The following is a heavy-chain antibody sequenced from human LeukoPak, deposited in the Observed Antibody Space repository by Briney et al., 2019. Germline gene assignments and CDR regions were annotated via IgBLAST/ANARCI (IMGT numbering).Heavy chain of an antibody. Sequence: GRSLRLSCAASGFIFRRNGMHWVRQVPSKGLEWVALIWYDGSKTYYADSVKGRFTISRDNSRNTLFLQMNSLRAEDTAVYYCARAVGYDVSTETAMDGLDYWGQGTLVTVSS. D-gene: IGHD5-18*01. J-gene: IGHJ4*02. V-gene: IGHV3-33*01. CDR3: ARAVGYDVSTETAMDGLDY. CDR2: IWYDGSKT. CDR1: GFIFRRNG.